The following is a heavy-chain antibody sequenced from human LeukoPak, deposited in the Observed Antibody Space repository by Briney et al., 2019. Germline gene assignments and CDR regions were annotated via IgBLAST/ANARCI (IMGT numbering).Heavy chain of an antibody. V-gene: IGHV3-23*01. CDR2: ISGSGGST. CDR1: GFTFSSYA. D-gene: IGHD6-19*01. J-gene: IGHJ3*02. Sequence: PGGSLRLSCAASGFTFSSYAMSWVRQAPGKGLEWVSAISGSGGSTYYADSVKGRFTISRDNSKNTLYLQMNSLRAEDTAVYYCARVKQWLVGGGAFDIWGQGTMVTVSS. CDR3: ARVKQWLVGGGAFDI.